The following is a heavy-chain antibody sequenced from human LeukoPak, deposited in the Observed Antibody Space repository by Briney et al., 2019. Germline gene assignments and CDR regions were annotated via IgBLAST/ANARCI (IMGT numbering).Heavy chain of an antibody. Sequence: PGGSLRLSCAASGFTCSSYAMSWIPQAPGKELEWVSYISSSGSTIYYADSVKGRFTISRDNAKNSLYLQMNSLRAEDTAVYYCASHSGAVSYYYYYMDVWGKGTTVTVSS. CDR3: ASHSGAVSYYYYYMDV. CDR2: ISSSGSTI. D-gene: IGHD2-21*01. J-gene: IGHJ6*03. CDR1: GFTCSSYA. V-gene: IGHV3-11*04.